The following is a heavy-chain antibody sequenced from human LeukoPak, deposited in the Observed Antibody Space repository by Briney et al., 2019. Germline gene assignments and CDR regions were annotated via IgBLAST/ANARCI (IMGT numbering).Heavy chain of an antibody. J-gene: IGHJ3*02. CDR2: IYYSGST. Sequence: SAALSLTCTVSGASISSYYWSWIRQPPGKGLEWIGYIYYSGSTNYNPSLKSRVTISVDTSKNQFSLKLSSVTAADTAVYYCARGDYGDFDAFDIWGQGTMVTVSS. V-gene: IGHV4-59*01. D-gene: IGHD4-17*01. CDR1: GASISSYY. CDR3: ARGDYGDFDAFDI.